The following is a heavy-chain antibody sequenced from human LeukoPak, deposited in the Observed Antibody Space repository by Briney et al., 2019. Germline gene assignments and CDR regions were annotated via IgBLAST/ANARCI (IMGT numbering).Heavy chain of an antibody. V-gene: IGHV4-39*01. D-gene: IGHD1-26*01. Sequence: SETLSLTCTVSGGSISSSSYYWGWIRQPPWKGLEWIGSIYYSRSTYYNPSLKSRVTISVDTSKNQFSLKLSSVTAADTAVYYCASLGATPGRDYWGQGTLVTVSS. CDR3: ASLGATPGRDY. CDR1: GGSISSSSYY. J-gene: IGHJ4*02. CDR2: IYYSRST.